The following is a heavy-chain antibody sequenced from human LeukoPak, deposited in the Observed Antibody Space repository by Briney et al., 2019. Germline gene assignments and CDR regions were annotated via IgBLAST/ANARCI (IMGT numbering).Heavy chain of an antibody. V-gene: IGHV4-4*07. D-gene: IGHD1-7*01. CDR3: ARDRGYNWNYAAFDY. Sequence: SETLSLTCTVSGGSISSYYWSWIRQPAGKGLEWIGRIYTSGSTNYNPSLKSRVTMSVDTSKNQFSLKLSSVTAADMAVYYCARDRGYNWNYAAFDYWGQGTLVTVSS. J-gene: IGHJ4*02. CDR2: IYTSGST. CDR1: GGSISSYY.